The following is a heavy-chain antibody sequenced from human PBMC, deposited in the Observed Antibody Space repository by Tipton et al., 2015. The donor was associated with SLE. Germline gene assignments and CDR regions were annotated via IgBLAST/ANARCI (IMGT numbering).Heavy chain of an antibody. CDR1: GFTFTNYW. CDR3: VKEHKVGGFDS. V-gene: IGHV3-74*01. Sequence: SLRLSCAASGFTFTNYWMSWIRQAPGKGLTWVARIRPDETTTNYADSVKGRFTIARDNAKNTLYLQMNSLRDDDSAVYYCVKEHKVGGFDSWGQGTLVTVSS. J-gene: IGHJ4*02. D-gene: IGHD5-12*01. CDR2: IRPDETTT.